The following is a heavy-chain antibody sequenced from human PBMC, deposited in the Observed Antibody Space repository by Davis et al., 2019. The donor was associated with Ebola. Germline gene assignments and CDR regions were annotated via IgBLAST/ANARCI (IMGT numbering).Heavy chain of an antibody. D-gene: IGHD1-26*01. CDR2: INYSGTA. CDR3: ARVSGNAFDV. Sequence: PSETLFLTCTVSGGSIRSGAYYWTWIRQHPGKGLEWIGYINYSGTAYFNPSVKSRITISVDTSKNQFSLKLSSATAADTAVYYCARVSGNAFDVWGQGTVVTVSA. V-gene: IGHV4-31*03. J-gene: IGHJ3*01. CDR1: GGSIRSGAYY.